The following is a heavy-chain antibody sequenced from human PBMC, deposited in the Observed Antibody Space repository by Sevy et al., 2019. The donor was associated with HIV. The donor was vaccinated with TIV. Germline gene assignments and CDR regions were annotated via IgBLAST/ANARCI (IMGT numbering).Heavy chain of an antibody. Sequence: GGSLRLSCAASGFTLNKAWMNWVRQAPGKGMEWVGRIKSETDGGTTDYAEPVKGRFSISRDDSKNTLYLQMNSLKIEDTAVYYCSMEDGYNYFDYWGQGALVTVSS. CDR1: GFTLNKAW. CDR2: IKSETDGGTT. CDR3: SMEDGYNYFDY. D-gene: IGHD5-12*01. V-gene: IGHV3-15*07. J-gene: IGHJ4*02.